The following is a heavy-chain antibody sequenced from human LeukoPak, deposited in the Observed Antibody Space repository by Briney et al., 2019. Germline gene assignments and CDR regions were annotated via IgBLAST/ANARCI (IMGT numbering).Heavy chain of an antibody. CDR3: ATISPGRFLEWLERPYNWFDP. D-gene: IGHD3-3*01. V-gene: IGHV1-69-2*01. CDR2: VDPEDGET. Sequence: ASVKVSCKVSGYTFTDYYMHWVQQAPGKGLEWMGLVDPEDGETIYAEKFQGRVTIIAETSTHTAYMELSSLRSEDPAVYYCATISPGRFLEWLERPYNWFDPWGQGTLVTVSS. CDR1: GYTFTDYY. J-gene: IGHJ5*02.